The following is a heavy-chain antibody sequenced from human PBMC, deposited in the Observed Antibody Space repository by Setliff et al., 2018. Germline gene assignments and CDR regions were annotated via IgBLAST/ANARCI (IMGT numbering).Heavy chain of an antibody. CDR3: ILIGSSADAFDI. J-gene: IGHJ3*02. Sequence: SGGSLRLSCAASGFTFSGSAMHWVRQASGKGLEWVGRIRSKADNYATAYAASVRGRFTISRDDSKNTAYLQMNSLKTEDTAVYYCILIGSSADAFDIWGQGTMVTVSS. CDR1: GFTFSGSA. D-gene: IGHD6-19*01. V-gene: IGHV3-73*01. CDR2: IRSKADNYAT.